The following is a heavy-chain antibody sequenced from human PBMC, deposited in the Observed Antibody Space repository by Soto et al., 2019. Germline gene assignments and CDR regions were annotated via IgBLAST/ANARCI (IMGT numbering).Heavy chain of an antibody. CDR2: INAGNGNT. J-gene: IGHJ4*02. CDR1: GYTFTSYA. CDR3: ARDGLYYDILTGYYPHDY. V-gene: IGHV1-3*01. Sequence: ASVKVSCKASGYTFTSYAMHWVRQAPGQRLEWMGWINAGNGNTKYSQKFQGRVTITRDTSASTAYMELSSLRSEDTAVYYCARDGLYYDILTGYYPHDYWGQGTLVTVSS. D-gene: IGHD3-9*01.